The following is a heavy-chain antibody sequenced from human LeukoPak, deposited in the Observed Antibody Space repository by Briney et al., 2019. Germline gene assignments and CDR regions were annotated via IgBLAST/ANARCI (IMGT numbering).Heavy chain of an antibody. CDR2: ISYSGTT. CDR3: ARHRRGDCSSASCYTDY. D-gene: IGHD2-2*02. Sequence: SETLSLTCIVSGGSISSSNYYWGWICQPPGKGLEWIGSISYSGTTYYNPSLNSRVTISVDTSKNQFSLRLSSVTVADTAVYYCARHRRGDCSSASCYTDYWGQGTLVTVSS. V-gene: IGHV4-39*01. J-gene: IGHJ4*02. CDR1: GGSISSSNYY.